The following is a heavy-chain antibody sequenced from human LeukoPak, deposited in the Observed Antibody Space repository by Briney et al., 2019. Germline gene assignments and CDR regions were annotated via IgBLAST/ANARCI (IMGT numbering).Heavy chain of an antibody. J-gene: IGHJ4*02. V-gene: IGHV4-59*08. CDR1: GDSISTYY. CDR3: ARRLAVTGRCYFDY. D-gene: IGHD6-19*01. CDR2: VYYSGST. Sequence: PSETLSLTCSVSGDSISTYYWGWIRQPPGKGLEWIGYVYYSGSTNYNPSLRSRVTISVDTSKNQFSLKLTSVTAADTAVYYCARRLAVTGRCYFDYWGPGTLVTVSS.